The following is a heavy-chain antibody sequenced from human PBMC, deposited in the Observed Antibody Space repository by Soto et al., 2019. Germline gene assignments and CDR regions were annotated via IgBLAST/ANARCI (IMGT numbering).Heavy chain of an antibody. CDR3: ARDGYDGSGSPYPAY. J-gene: IGHJ4*02. CDR2: IYYLGST. V-gene: IGHV4-59*01. D-gene: IGHD3-10*01. Sequence: SETLSLTCSVSGGSMSEYFWSWIRQSPGKGLEWIGYIYYLGSTDYNPSLKSRVTISVDTSKRQFSLRLTSVTAADTAVYYCARDGYDGSGSPYPAYWGPGAQVTVSS. CDR1: GGSMSEYF.